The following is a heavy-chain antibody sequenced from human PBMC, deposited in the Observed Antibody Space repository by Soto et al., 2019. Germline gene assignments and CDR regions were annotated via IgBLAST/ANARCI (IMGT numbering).Heavy chain of an antibody. Sequence: QVQLQESGPGLVKPSETLSLTCTVSGGSVSSGSYYWSWIRQPPGKGLEWIGYIYYSGSTNYNPSLKSRVTISVDTSKNQFSLKLSSVTAADTAVYYCARDSLGRIAAAGYFDYWGQGTLVTVSS. CDR1: GGSVSSGSYY. D-gene: IGHD6-13*01. J-gene: IGHJ4*02. CDR2: IYYSGST. CDR3: ARDSLGRIAAAGYFDY. V-gene: IGHV4-61*01.